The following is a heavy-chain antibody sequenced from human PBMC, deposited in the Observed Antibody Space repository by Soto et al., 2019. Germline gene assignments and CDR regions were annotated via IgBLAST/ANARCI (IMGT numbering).Heavy chain of an antibody. V-gene: IGHV5-51*01. CDR2: IYPGDSDT. J-gene: IGHJ6*02. CDR3: ARRSSGWYYYYGMDV. Sequence: PGESLKISCKGSGYSFTSYWIGWVRQMPGKGLEWMGIIYPGDSDTRYSPSFQGQVTISADKSISTAYLQWSSLKASDTAMYYCARRSSGWYYYYGMDVWGQGTTVIVSS. D-gene: IGHD6-19*01. CDR1: GYSFTSYW.